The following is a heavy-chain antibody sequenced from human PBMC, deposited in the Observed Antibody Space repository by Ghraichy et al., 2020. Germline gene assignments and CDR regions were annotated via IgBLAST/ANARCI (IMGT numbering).Heavy chain of an antibody. V-gene: IGHV4-59*01. D-gene: IGHD4-17*01. CDR1: GGSISSYY. Sequence: SETLSLTCTVSGGSISSYYWSWIRQPPGKGLEWIGYIYYSGSTNYNPSLKSRVTISVDTSKNQFSLKLSSVTAADTAVYYCARTDYGDSTYFDLWGRGTLVTVSS. CDR2: IYYSGST. CDR3: ARTDYGDSTYFDL. J-gene: IGHJ2*01.